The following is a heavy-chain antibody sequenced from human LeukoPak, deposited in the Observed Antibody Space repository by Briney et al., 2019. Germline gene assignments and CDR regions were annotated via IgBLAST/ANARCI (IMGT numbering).Heavy chain of an antibody. CDR3: AREVESSGKFDP. J-gene: IGHJ5*02. Sequence: PSQTLFLTCTVSGGSISSGDYYWSWIRQPPGKGLEWIGFIFYSGSTNYNPSLKSRVTILLDKSKNQFSLKLRSVTAADTAVYYCAREVESSGKFDPWGQGTLVTVSS. V-gene: IGHV4-30-4*01. CDR1: GGSISSGDYY. D-gene: IGHD3-22*01. CDR2: IFYSGST.